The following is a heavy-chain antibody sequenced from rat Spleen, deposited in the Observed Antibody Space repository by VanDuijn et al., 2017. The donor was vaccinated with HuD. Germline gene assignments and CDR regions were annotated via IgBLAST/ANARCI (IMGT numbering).Heavy chain of an antibody. Sequence: QVQLKESGPGLVQPSQTLSLTCTVSGFSLTSYTVSWVRQPPGKGLEWIAAISSGGSTYYNSALKSRLSINRDTSKSQVFLKMNSLQTEDTAIYFCTSGPSSVYYGWFAYWGQGTLVTVSS. V-gene: IGHV2-6*01. CDR2: ISSGGST. D-gene: IGHD1-6*01. J-gene: IGHJ3*01. CDR3: TSGPSSVYYGWFAY. CDR1: GFSLTSYT.